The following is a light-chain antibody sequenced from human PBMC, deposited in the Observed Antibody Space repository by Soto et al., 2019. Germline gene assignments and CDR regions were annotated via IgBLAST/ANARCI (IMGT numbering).Light chain of an antibody. CDR2: DAS. Sequence: EIVLTQSPSNMSLSPGERATLSCRASQNIGNFLAWYQHKPGQAPRLLIYDASKRATGIPARFSGSGFGTDFTLTISSLEPADFAVYYCQQRTTWPPLFAFGPGTRVDIK. CDR3: QQRTTWPPLFA. J-gene: IGKJ3*01. V-gene: IGKV3-11*01. CDR1: QNIGNF.